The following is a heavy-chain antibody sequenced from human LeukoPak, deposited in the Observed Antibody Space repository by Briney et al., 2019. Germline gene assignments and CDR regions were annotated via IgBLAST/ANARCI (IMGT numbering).Heavy chain of an antibody. D-gene: IGHD4-17*01. CDR3: AKRHGDYFDY. Sequence: GRSLRLSCAASGFTFSSYAMHWVRQAPGKGLEWVAVISYDGSNKYYADSVKGRFTISRDNSKNTLYLQMNTLRAEDTAVYYCAKRHGDYFDYWGQGTLVTVSS. CDR2: ISYDGSNK. V-gene: IGHV3-30-3*02. J-gene: IGHJ4*02. CDR1: GFTFSSYA.